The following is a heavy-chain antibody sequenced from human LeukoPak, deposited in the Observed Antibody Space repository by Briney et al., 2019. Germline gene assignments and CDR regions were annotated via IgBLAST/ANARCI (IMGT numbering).Heavy chain of an antibody. CDR3: ARDLRAFDI. J-gene: IGHJ3*02. Sequence: PGGSLRLSCAASGFTFSSYAMHWVRQAPGKGLEWVAVISYDGSNKYYADSVKGRFTISRDNSKNTLYLQMNSLRAEDTAVYYCARDLRAFDIWGQGTMVTVSS. CDR1: GFTFSSYA. CDR2: ISYDGSNK. D-gene: IGHD3-10*01. V-gene: IGHV3-30*04.